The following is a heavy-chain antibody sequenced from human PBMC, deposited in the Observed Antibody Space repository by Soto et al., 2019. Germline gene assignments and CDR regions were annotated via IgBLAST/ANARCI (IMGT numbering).Heavy chain of an antibody. D-gene: IGHD6-6*01. CDR1: GFTFSSYA. CDR3: AKDLIAARLRGGYYFDY. J-gene: IGHJ4*02. CDR2: ISGSGGST. Sequence: PGGSLRLSCAASGFTFSSYAMSWVRQAPGKGLEWVSAISGSGGSTYYADSVKGRFTISRDNSKNTPYLQMNSLRAEDTAVYYCAKDLIAARLRGGYYFDYWGQGTLVTVSS. V-gene: IGHV3-23*01.